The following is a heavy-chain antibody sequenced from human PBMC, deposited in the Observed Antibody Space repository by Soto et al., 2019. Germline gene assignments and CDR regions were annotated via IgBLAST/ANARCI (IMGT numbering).Heavy chain of an antibody. CDR3: AKDRELGRRPYYFDY. J-gene: IGHJ4*02. CDR1: GFTFSSYA. D-gene: IGHD6-6*01. CDR2: ISGSGGST. V-gene: IGHV3-23*01. Sequence: VQLLESGGGLVQPGGSLRLSCAASGFTFSSYAMSWVRQAPGKGLEWVSAISGSGGSTYYADSVKGRFTISRDNSKNTLYLQMNSLRAEDTAVYYYAKDRELGRRPYYFDYWGQGTLVTVSS.